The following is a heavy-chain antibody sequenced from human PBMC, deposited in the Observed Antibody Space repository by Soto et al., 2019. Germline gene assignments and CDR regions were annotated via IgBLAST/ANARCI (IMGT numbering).Heavy chain of an antibody. CDR2: IDYSGKT. Sequence: RSLPCSVSGYLLSSGYYWGWVRQTPGKGLEWLGSIDYSGKTYKNPSLKSRVSASVDLSQNQFSLNLRSVTAADTAVYFCARALSSGYVSYYFDYCGQGTQVTFSS. J-gene: IGHJ4*02. CDR3: ARALSSGYVSYYFDY. D-gene: IGHD3-22*01. V-gene: IGHV4-38-2*02. CDR1: GYLLSSGYY.